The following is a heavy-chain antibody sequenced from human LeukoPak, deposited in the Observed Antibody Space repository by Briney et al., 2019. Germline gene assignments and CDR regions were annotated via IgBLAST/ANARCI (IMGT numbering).Heavy chain of an antibody. V-gene: IGHV3-7*03. J-gene: IGHJ4*02. CDR1: GLIFSSYW. Sequence: PGGSLRLSCAASGLIFSSYWMSWARQAPGKGLEWVANIKQDGSEEYYVDSVKGRFTISRDNAKNSLYLQMNSLRAEDTAVYYCAKDRRWLFDYWGQGTLVTVSS. CDR2: IKQDGSEE. D-gene: IGHD6-19*01. CDR3: AKDRRWLFDY.